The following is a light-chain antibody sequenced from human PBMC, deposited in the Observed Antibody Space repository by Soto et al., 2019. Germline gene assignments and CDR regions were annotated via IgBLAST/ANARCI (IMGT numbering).Light chain of an antibody. J-gene: IGLJ1*01. CDR3: SSYAGSSNV. CDR1: NSDVGGYNY. Sequence: QSVLTQPPSASGSRGHSVTISCTGTNSDVGGYNYVSWYQQHPGKAPKLMIYEVNKRPSGVPDRFSGSKSGNTASLTVSGLQAEDEADYYCSSYAGSSNVFGTGTKVTVL. CDR2: EVN. V-gene: IGLV2-8*01.